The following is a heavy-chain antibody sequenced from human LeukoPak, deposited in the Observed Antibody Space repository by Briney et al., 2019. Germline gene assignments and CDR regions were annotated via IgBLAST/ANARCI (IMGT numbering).Heavy chain of an antibody. V-gene: IGHV3-33*01. D-gene: IGHD6-19*01. Sequence: PGRSLRLSCAASGFTFSSYGMHWVRQAPGRGLEWVAVIWYDGSNKYYADSVKGRFTISRDNSKNTLYLQMNSLRAEDTAVYYCARGSPLAVAENWFDPWGQGTLVTVSS. CDR1: GFTFSSYG. J-gene: IGHJ5*02. CDR3: ARGSPLAVAENWFDP. CDR2: IWYDGSNK.